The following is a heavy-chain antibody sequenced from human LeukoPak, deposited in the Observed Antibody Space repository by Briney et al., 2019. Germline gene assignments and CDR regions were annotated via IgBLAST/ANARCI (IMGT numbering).Heavy chain of an antibody. J-gene: IGHJ4*02. CDR3: AKVPWVGTIT. Sequence: GGSLRLSCAASGFTLSDYDMNWVRQAPGEGLEWLSAISGSDGHTFYADSVKGLFTLSRDNSKNTLYLQMNNLRADDTAIYYCAKVPWVGTITWGQGTLVIVSS. D-gene: IGHD1-26*01. V-gene: IGHV3-23*01. CDR2: ISGSDGHT. CDR1: GFTLSDYD.